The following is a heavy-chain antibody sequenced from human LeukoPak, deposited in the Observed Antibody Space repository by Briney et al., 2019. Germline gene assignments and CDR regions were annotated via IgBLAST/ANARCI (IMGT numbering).Heavy chain of an antibody. V-gene: IGHV3-23*01. CDR1: GFTFSSYA. CDR3: ARTGTYSNWDPRFDY. Sequence: GGSLRLSCAASGFTFSSYAMSWVRQAPGKGLEWVSAISGSGGSTYYADSVKGRFTISRDNSKNTLYLQMNSLRAEDTAVYYCARTGTYSNWDPRFDYWGQGTLVTVSS. CDR2: ISGSGGST. J-gene: IGHJ4*02. D-gene: IGHD1/OR15-1a*01.